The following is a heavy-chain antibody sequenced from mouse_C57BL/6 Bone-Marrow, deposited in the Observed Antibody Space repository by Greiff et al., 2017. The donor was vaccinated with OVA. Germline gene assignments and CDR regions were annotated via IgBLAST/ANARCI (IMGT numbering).Heavy chain of an antibody. CDR1: GYTFTSYW. CDR3: ARGYPRAIGY. V-gene: IGHV1-7*01. CDR2: INPSSGYT. J-gene: IGHJ4*01. Sequence: QVQLQQSGAELAKPGASVKLSCKASGYTFTSYWMHWVKQRPGQGLEWIGYINPSSGYTKYNQKFKDKATLTADKSSSTAYMPLSSLTYEDCAVYYCARGYPRAIGYWGKGTSLTVSS.